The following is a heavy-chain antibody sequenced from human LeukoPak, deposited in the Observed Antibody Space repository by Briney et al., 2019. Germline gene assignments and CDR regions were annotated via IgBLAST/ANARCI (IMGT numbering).Heavy chain of an antibody. CDR3: ARGSPAYDAFDI. J-gene: IGHJ3*02. CDR1: GGSISSYY. D-gene: IGHD2-21*01. CDR2: IYYSGSN. V-gene: IGHV4-59*01. Sequence: SETLSLTCTVSGGSISSYYWSWIRQPPGKGLEWIGDIYYSGSNNYNPSHKRRVTITEDTSKNQFSLKLGSVTAADTAVYYCARGSPAYDAFDIWGQGTMVTVSS.